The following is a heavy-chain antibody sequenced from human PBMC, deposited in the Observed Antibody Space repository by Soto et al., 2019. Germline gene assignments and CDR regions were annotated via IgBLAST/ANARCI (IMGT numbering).Heavy chain of an antibody. V-gene: IGHV3-64*04. CDR3: ARDEATAMVSYYFDY. Sequence: PGGSLRLSCSASGFTFNTYAMHWVRQAPGKGLEYVSGISVNGGSTYYADSVKGRFTISRDNSKNTLYLQMNSLRAEDTAVYYCARDEATAMVSYYFDYWGQGTLVTVSS. CDR1: GFTFNTYA. J-gene: IGHJ4*02. D-gene: IGHD5-18*01. CDR2: ISVNGGST.